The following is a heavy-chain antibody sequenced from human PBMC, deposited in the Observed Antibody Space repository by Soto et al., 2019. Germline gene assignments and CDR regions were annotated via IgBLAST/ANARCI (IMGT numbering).Heavy chain of an antibody. Sequence: SETLSLTFTVSCGSISSGDFFWSWIRQPPGKGLEWIGYIDYSGSTYYNPSLKSRVTLPVDTSKNQFSLKLSSVTAADTAVYYSARDPPNGDYLSIHYLVDVWG. CDR2: IDYSGST. J-gene: IGHJ6*02. CDR3: ARDPPNGDYLSIHYLVDV. D-gene: IGHD4-17*01. V-gene: IGHV4-30-4*08. CDR1: CGSISSGDFF.